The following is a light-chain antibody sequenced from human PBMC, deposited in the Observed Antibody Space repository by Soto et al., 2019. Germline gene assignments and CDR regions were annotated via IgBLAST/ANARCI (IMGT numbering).Light chain of an antibody. V-gene: IGKV3-20*01. Sequence: EIVLTQSPGTLSLSPGERATLSCRASQSVSSNYLGWFQQKPGQAPRLLIFGASYRDTDIPDRFSGSGSGTDFTLTISRLEPEDFAMYYCQQYGSSPGTFGQGTKVEVK. CDR2: GAS. J-gene: IGKJ1*01. CDR1: QSVSSNY. CDR3: QQYGSSPGT.